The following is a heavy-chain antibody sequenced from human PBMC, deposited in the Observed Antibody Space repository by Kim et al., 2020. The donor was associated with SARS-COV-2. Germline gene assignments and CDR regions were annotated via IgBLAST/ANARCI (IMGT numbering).Heavy chain of an antibody. CDR3: ARDNYYGSGSYTVITRAYNNWFDP. CDR2: INTNTGNP. D-gene: IGHD3-10*01. CDR1: GYTFTSYA. J-gene: IGHJ5*02. V-gene: IGHV7-4-1*02. Sequence: ASVKVSCKASGYTFTSYAMNWVRQAPGQGLEWMGWINTNTGNPTYAQGFTGRFVFSLDTSVSTAYLQISSLKAEDTAVYYCARDNYYGSGSYTVITRAYNNWFDPWGQGTLVTVSS.